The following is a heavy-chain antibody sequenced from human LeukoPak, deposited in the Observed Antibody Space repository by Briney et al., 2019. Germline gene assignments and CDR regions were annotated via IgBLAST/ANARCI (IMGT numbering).Heavy chain of an antibody. CDR3: ARDPLSGYSYGYYFDY. CDR2: IYYSGST. V-gene: IGHV4-39*07. J-gene: IGHJ4*02. CDR1: GGSISSSSYY. D-gene: IGHD5-18*01. Sequence: SETLSLTCTVSGGSISSSSYYWGWIRQPPGNGLEWIGSIYYSGSTYYNPSLKSRVTISVDTSKNQFSLKLSSVTAADTAVYYCARDPLSGYSYGYYFDYWGQGTLVTVSS.